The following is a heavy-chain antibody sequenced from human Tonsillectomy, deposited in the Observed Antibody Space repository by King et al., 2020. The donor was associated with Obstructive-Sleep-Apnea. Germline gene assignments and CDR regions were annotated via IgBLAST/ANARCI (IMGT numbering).Heavy chain of an antibody. D-gene: IGHD6-19*01. V-gene: IGHV2-70*11. CDR1: GFSLSTSGMC. J-gene: IGHJ6*02. CDR2: IDWDDDK. Sequence: TLKESGPALVKPTQTLTLTCTFSGFSLSTSGMCVSWIRQPPGKALEWLARIDWDDDKYYSTSLKTRLTISKATSKNQVVLTMTNMDPVDTATYYCAREKRERPRLVGCHGMDVWGQGTTVIVSS. CDR3: AREKRERPRLVGCHGMDV.